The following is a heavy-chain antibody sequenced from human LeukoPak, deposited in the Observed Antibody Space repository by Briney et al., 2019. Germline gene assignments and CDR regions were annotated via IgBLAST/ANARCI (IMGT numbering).Heavy chain of an antibody. CDR3: AREVSPWELRSFFY. V-gene: IGHV4-4*07. Sequence: SETLSLTCTVSDSSISTYYWSWIRQPAGKGLEWLGRIYASGTTNYNPSLKSRVTMSVDTSNNQFSLNLNSVTAADTAVYYCAREVSPWELRSFFYWVQGTLVTVVS. CDR2: IYASGTT. J-gene: IGHJ4*02. D-gene: IGHD1-26*01. CDR1: DSSISTYY.